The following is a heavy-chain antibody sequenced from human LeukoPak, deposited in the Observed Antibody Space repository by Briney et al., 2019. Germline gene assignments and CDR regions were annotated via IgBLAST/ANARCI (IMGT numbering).Heavy chain of an antibody. V-gene: IGHV3-74*01. J-gene: IGHJ4*02. D-gene: IGHD3-22*01. Sequence: GGSLRLSCAASGMTFSNHWMHWVRQAPGKGLVWVSLIKTDGRTTIYADSVKGRFTISRDDGTSTLYLQMNSLRAEDTAIYYCTTGPSFGYEWWGQGTVVTVSS. CDR1: GMTFSNHW. CDR2: IKTDGRTT. CDR3: TTGPSFGYEW.